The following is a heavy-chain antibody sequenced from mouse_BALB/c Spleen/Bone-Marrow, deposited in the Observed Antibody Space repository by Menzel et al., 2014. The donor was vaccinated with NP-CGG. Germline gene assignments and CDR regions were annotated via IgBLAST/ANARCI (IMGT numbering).Heavy chain of an antibody. CDR3: AKDDYGRSRFAY. J-gene: IGHJ3*01. Sequence: EVQLQQSGPDLVKPSQSLSLTCTVTGYSIXSGYSWHWIRQFPGNKLEWMGYIHYSGSTNYNPSLKSRVSITRDISKNQFFLQLSSVTTEDAATYYCAKDDYGRSRFAYWGQGTLVTVSA. V-gene: IGHV3-1*02. D-gene: IGHD1-1*01. CDR2: IHYSGST. CDR1: GYSIXSGYS.